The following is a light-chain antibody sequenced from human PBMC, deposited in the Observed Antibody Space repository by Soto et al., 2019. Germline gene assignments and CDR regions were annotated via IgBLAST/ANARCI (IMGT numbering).Light chain of an antibody. CDR3: QQYGSSPLT. CDR2: SAS. V-gene: IGKV3-20*01. CDR1: ESVSSSY. J-gene: IGKJ1*01. Sequence: EIVLTQSPGTLSLSPGERASLSCRASESVSSSYLAWYQQKPGQAPRLLIYSASSRATGIPYRFSGSGSGTDFTLTIGSLEPEDFAVYYYQQYGSSPLTFGQGTKVDI.